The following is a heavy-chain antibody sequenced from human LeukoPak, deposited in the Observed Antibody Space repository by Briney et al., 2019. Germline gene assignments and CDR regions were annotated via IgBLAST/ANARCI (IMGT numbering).Heavy chain of an antibody. CDR2: IYYSGST. J-gene: IGHJ4*02. CDR1: GGSISSSDCY. V-gene: IGHV4-39*01. D-gene: IGHD3-22*01. Sequence: SETLSLTCTVSGGSISSSDCYWAWVRQPPGKGLEWPGSIYYSGSTYYNPSLKSRVTISVDTSKNQFSLKLSSVTAADTAVYYCARQGTSSGYYYDYWGQGTLVTVSS. CDR3: ARQGTSSGYYYDY.